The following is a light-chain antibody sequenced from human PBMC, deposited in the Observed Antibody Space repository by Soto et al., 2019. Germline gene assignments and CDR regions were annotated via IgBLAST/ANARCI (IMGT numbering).Light chain of an antibody. CDR2: DND. J-gene: IGLJ3*02. Sequence: QSVLTQPPSLSGTPGQRVTISCSGSSSQIGSNTVSWYQQLPGKAPKLLIYDNDRRPSGVPDRFSGSKSGTSGSLAISDLHSEDEADYFCAAWHDSRNAWVFGGGTKLTVL. CDR1: SSQIGSNT. V-gene: IGLV1-44*01. CDR3: AAWHDSRNAWV.